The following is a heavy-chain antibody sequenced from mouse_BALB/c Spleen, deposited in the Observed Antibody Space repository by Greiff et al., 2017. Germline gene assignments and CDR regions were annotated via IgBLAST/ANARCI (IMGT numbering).Heavy chain of an antibody. CDR2: INPSTGYT. Sequence: VKLMESGAELAKPGASVKMSCKASGYTFTSYWMHWVKQRPGQGLEWIGYINPSTGYTEYNQKFKDKATLTADKSSSTAYMQLSSLTSEDSAVYYCARSLIYDGYYVDYWGQGTTLTVSS. D-gene: IGHD2-3*01. V-gene: IGHV1-7*01. J-gene: IGHJ2*01. CDR3: ARSLIYDGYYVDY. CDR1: GYTFTSYW.